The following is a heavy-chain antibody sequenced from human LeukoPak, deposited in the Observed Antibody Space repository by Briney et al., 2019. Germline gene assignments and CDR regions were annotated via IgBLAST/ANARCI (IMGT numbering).Heavy chain of an antibody. V-gene: IGHV4-30-2*01. Sequence: SETLSLTCAVSGGSISSGGYSWSWIRQPPGKGLEWIGYIYHSGSTYYNPSLKSRVTISVDRSKNLFSLDLSSVTAADTAVYYCARHRLEGDTFDIWGQGTMVTVSS. CDR1: GGSISSGGYS. CDR2: IYHSGST. D-gene: IGHD3-3*01. J-gene: IGHJ3*02. CDR3: ARHRLEGDTFDI.